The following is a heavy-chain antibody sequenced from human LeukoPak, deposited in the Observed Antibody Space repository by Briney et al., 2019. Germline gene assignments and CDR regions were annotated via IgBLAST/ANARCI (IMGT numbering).Heavy chain of an antibody. V-gene: IGHV1-2*02. Sequence: ASVKVSCKASGYTFTGYYMHWVRQAPGQGLEWMGWINPNSGGTNYAQKFRGRVTMTRDTSISTAYMELSRLRSDDTAVYYCARDRSSNFDWLLPMYYFDYWGQGTLVTVSS. CDR2: INPNSGGT. D-gene: IGHD3-9*01. J-gene: IGHJ4*02. CDR3: ARDRSSNFDWLLPMYYFDY. CDR1: GYTFTGYY.